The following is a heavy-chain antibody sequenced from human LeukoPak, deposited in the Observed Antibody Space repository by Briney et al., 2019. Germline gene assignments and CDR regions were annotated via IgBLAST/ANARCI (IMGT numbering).Heavy chain of an antibody. J-gene: IGHJ4*02. D-gene: IGHD3-9*01. CDR1: GFTFTTYA. CDR3: AKFYDILTGYFDH. CDR2: ISGGSGGT. V-gene: IGHV3-23*01. Sequence: GGSLRLSCAASGFTFTTYAMGWVRQSPGKGLEWVSSISGGSGGTYYAEFVKGRFTISRDNSKNTLYLQMNSLRAEDTAVYYCAKFYDILTGYFDHGGQGTLVTVSS.